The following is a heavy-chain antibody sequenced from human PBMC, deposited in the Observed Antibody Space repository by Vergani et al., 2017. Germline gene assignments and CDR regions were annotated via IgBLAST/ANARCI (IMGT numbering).Heavy chain of an antibody. CDR3: AKYLRDSTNGLPDS. CDR1: GFTFSNFG. CDR2: MGTEGINT. V-gene: IGHV3-30*02. D-gene: IGHD2-21*02. J-gene: IGHJ4*02. Sequence: QVQLVESAGGVVQPGGSLRLSCAASGFTFSNFGMHWIRQAPGKGLQWLAYMGTEGINTRYRDAVKGRFTVSRDNSKDILYLQMDSLRSEDTALYYCAKYLRDSTNGLPDSWGPGTLVIVSS.